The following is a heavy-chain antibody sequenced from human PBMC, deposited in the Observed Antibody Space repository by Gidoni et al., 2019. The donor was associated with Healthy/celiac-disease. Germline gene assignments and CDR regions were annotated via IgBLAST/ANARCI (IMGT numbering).Heavy chain of an antibody. CDR3: AKDRSEVDTAMVGTFDY. J-gene: IGHJ4*02. V-gene: IGHV3-23*01. CDR1: GFTFSSYA. CDR2: ISGSGGST. D-gene: IGHD5-18*01. Sequence: EVQLLESGGGLVQPGGSLSLSCAASGFTFSSYAMSWVRQAPGKGLEWVSAISGSGGSTYYADSVKGRFTISRDNSKNTLYLQMNSLRAEDTAVYYCAKDRSEVDTAMVGTFDYWGQGTLVTVSS.